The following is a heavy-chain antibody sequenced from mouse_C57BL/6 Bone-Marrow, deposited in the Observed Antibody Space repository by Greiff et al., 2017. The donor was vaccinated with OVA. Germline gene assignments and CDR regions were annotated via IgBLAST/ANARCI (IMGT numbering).Heavy chain of an antibody. Sequence: EVQLQQSGPVLVKPGASVKMSCKASGYTFTDYYMNWVKQSHGKSLEWIGVINPYNGGTSYNQKFKGKATLTVDKSSSTAYMELNSLTSEDSAVYYCARWLLWFAYWGQGTLVTVSA. J-gene: IGHJ3*01. CDR2: INPYNGGT. V-gene: IGHV1-19*01. CDR3: ARWLLWFAY. D-gene: IGHD2-3*01. CDR1: GYTFTDYY.